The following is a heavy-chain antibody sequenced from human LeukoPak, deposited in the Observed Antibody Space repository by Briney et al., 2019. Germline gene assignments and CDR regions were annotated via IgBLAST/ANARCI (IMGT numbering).Heavy chain of an antibody. CDR3: ARGDPRFGFDY. D-gene: IGHD3-10*02. V-gene: IGHV3-64*01. Sequence: PGRSLRLSCAASGFTFSSYAMHWVRQAPGKGLEYISLISSNGVTTYYVNSVMGRFTISRENSKNTLYLQMNSLRAEDTAVYYCARGDPRFGFDYWGQGTLVTVSS. CDR1: GFTFSSYA. CDR2: ISSNGVTT. J-gene: IGHJ4*02.